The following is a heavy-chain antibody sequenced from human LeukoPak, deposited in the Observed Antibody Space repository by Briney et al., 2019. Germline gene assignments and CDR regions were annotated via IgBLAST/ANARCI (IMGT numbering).Heavy chain of an antibody. J-gene: IGHJ4*02. CDR2: ISGSGGST. CDR3: ARDKGYSSGPDY. Sequence: GGSLRLSCAASGFTFSSYAMSWVRQAPGKGLEWVSAISGSGGSTYYADSVKGRFTISRGNAKNSLYLQMNSLRAEDTAVYYCARDKGYSSGPDYWGQGTLVTVSS. D-gene: IGHD6-19*01. V-gene: IGHV3-23*01. CDR1: GFTFSSYA.